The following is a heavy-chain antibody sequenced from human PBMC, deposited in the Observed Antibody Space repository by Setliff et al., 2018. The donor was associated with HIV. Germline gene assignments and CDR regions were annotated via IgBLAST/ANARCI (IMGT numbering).Heavy chain of an antibody. CDR1: GFSFSNYS. V-gene: IGHV3-21*01. D-gene: IGHD3-3*01. CDR3: ARAGILEWLFGRAQYFDY. CDR2: ITRSSSHI. Sequence: GGSLRLSCVASGFSFSNYSMHWVRQAPGKGLEWVSSITRSSSHIYYADSVKGRFTISRDNAKNSLYLQMNSLRAEDTAVYYCARAGILEWLFGRAQYFDYWGQGTLVTVSS. J-gene: IGHJ4*02.